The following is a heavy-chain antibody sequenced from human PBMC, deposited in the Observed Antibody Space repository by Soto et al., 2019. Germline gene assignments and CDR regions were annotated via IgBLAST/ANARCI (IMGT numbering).Heavy chain of an antibody. CDR1: GFTFSNAW. Sequence: GGSLRLSCAASGFTFSNAWMSWVRQAPGKGLEWVGRIKSKTDGGTTDYAAPVKGRFTISRDDSKNTLYLQMNSLKTEDTAVYYCTTQSIVVTKSYAFDIWGQGTMLTVSS. CDR3: TTQSIVVTKSYAFDI. J-gene: IGHJ3*02. V-gene: IGHV3-15*01. CDR2: IKSKTDGGTT. D-gene: IGHD3-22*01.